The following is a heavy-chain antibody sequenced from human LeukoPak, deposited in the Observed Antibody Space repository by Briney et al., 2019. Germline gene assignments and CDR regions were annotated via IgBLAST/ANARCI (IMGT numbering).Heavy chain of an antibody. CDR1: GFDVSTTW. CDR3: AKDLHNYGLDV. V-gene: IGHV3-66*02. CDR2: LASDDRT. Sequence: GGSLRLSCAASGFDVSTTWMIWVRQAPGKGLEWISVLASDDRTHYADSVKGRFSISRDNLKNTIYLQMSSLRVEDTALYYCAKDLHNYGLDVWGQGTTVTVSS. J-gene: IGHJ6*02.